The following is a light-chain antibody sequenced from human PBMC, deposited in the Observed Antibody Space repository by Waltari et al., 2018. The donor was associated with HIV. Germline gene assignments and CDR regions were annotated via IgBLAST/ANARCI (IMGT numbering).Light chain of an antibody. CDR3: CSYAGNNTSV. CDR2: EGT. J-gene: IGLJ3*02. V-gene: IGLV2-23*01. CDR1: SSDVGSYKF. Sequence: QSALTQPASVSGSPGQSITISCTGTSSDVGSYKFVSWYQQHPGKAPKFMIYEGTKRPSGVSNRFSGSKSGNTASLTISGLQAEEEADYHCCSYAGNNTSVFGGGTKLTVI.